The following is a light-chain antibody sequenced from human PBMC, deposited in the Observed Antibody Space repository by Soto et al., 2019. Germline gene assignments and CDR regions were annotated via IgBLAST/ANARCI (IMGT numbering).Light chain of an antibody. V-gene: IGKV3-20*01. J-gene: IGKJ4*01. CDR1: QSGSSNY. CDR2: GAS. CDR3: QQYGSSPPLT. Sequence: EIVLTQSPGTLSLSPGERATLSCRASQSGSSNYLAWYQQKPGQAPRLLIYGASSRATGIPDRFSGSGSGTDFTLTISRLETEDFAVYYCQQYGSSPPLTFGGGTKVEIK.